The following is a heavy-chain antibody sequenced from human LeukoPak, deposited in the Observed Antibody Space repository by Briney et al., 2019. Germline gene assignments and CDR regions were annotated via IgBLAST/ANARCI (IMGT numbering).Heavy chain of an antibody. CDR3: AKDDAWGRYKD. V-gene: IGHV3-23*01. D-gene: IGHD3-16*01. J-gene: IGHJ1*01. Sequence: GGSLRLSCAASGFTFSSYEMNWVRQAPGKGLEWVSGISPSGGITYYTDSVKGRFTISRDNSKNTVSLQMNSLRGEDTAVYYCAKDDAWGRYKDWGQGTLVTVSS. CDR1: GFTFSSYE. CDR2: ISPSGGIT.